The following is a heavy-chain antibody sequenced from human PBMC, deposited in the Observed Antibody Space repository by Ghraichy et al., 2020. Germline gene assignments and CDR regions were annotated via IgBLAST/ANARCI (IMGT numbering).Heavy chain of an antibody. CDR1: GYTFTSYA. J-gene: IGHJ6*03. D-gene: IGHD6-6*01. CDR2: INAGNGNT. Sequence: ASVKVSCKTSGYTFTSYAMHWVRQAPGQRLEWMGWINAGNGNTKYSQKFQGRVTITRDTSASTAYMELGSLRSEDTAVYFCARDRSSSYYYYYYMDVWGKGTPVTVSS. V-gene: IGHV1-3*01. CDR3: ARDRSSSYYYYYYMDV.